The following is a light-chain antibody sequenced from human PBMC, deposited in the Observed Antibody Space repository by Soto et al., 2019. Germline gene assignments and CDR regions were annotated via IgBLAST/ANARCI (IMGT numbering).Light chain of an antibody. CDR2: SAS. J-gene: IGKJ4*01. V-gene: IGKV1-8*01. CDR3: QQLSRYPLT. Sequence: ALRMPQSPSSLSASTGDRVTITCRASQGISSYLAWYQQKPGKAPDLLIYSASTLQSGVPSRFSGSGSETEFSLTIRALQPEDFATYYCQQLSRYPLTFGGGTKVDIK. CDR1: QGISSY.